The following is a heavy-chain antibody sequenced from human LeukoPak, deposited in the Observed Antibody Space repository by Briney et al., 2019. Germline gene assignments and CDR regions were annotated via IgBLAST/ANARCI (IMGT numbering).Heavy chain of an antibody. Sequence: ASVKVSCKASGYTFTSYGISWVRQAPGQGLEWMGWISAYNGNTNYAQKLQGRVTMTTDTSTSTAYMELRSLRSDDTAVYYCARASSGWSYYYYYGMDVWGQGTTVTVSS. V-gene: IGHV1-18*01. CDR3: ARASSGWSYYYYYGMDV. CDR1: GYTFTSYG. J-gene: IGHJ6*02. D-gene: IGHD6-19*01. CDR2: ISAYNGNT.